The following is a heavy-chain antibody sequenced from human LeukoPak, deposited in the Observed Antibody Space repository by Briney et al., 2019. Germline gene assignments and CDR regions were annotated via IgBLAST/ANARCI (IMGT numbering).Heavy chain of an antibody. D-gene: IGHD1-14*01. CDR3: TRYNNDHFDY. J-gene: IGHJ4*02. V-gene: IGHV3-33*01. CDR2: IAYDGSRA. CDR1: GSTFGGYG. Sequence: TGGSLRLSCAGSGSTFGGYGMHWFRQTPGKGLEWVAVIAYDGSRAFYADSVKGRFTISRDNSKNTMSVQMDDLRAEDTAVYYCTRYNNDHFDYWGQGTLVTVSS.